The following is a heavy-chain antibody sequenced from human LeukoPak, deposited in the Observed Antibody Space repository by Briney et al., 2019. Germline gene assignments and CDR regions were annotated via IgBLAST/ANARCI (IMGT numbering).Heavy chain of an antibody. J-gene: IGHJ6*02. V-gene: IGHV3-23*01. CDR1: GFTFSSYA. D-gene: IGHD2-2*01. CDR2: ISGSGGST. CDR3: AKGRCSSTSCYVNYYGMDV. Sequence: GGSLRLSCAASGFTFSSYAMSGVRQAPGKGLEWVSAISGSGGSTYYADSVKGRFTISRDNSKNTLYLQMNSLRAEDTAVYYCAKGRCSSTSCYVNYYGMDVWGQGTTVTVSS.